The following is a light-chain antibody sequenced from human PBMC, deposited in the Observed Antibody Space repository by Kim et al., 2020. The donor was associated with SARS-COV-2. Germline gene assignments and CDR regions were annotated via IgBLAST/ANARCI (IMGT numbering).Light chain of an antibody. Sequence: AIQMTQSTSSLSASVGDRVTITCRASQGIRNDLGWYQQKPGRAPNLLIYATSTLQSGVTSRFSGSGSGTDFTLTISSLQPEDVATYYCLQDYDYPLTFGGGTKV. CDR2: ATS. J-gene: IGKJ4*01. V-gene: IGKV1-6*01. CDR1: QGIRND. CDR3: LQDYDYPLT.